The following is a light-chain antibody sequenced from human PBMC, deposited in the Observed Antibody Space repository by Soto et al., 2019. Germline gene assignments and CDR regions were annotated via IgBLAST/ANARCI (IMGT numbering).Light chain of an antibody. CDR2: AAS. Sequence: IQMTQSPSTLSAAVGYRFTITCRASQGISSYLAWYQQKPGKAPKLLIYAASTLQSGVPSRFSGSGSGTDFTLTISCLQSEDFATYYCQQYYSYPRITFGQGTQLEIK. J-gene: IGKJ5*01. CDR1: QGISSY. CDR3: QQYYSYPRIT. V-gene: IGKV1-8*01.